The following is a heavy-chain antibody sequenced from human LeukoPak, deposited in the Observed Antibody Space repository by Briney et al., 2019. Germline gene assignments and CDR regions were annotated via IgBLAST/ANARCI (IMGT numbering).Heavy chain of an antibody. V-gene: IGHV3-11*06. CDR3: ARETHGEYYGSTLDY. CDR1: GFTFSNYY. D-gene: IGHD3-10*01. J-gene: IGHJ4*02. Sequence: GGSLRLSCVASGFTFSNYYMSWVRQAPGRGPEWISYISSGSSYTKYADSVKGRFTISRDNAKNSLSLHMNSLRAEDTAVYYCARETHGEYYGSTLDYWGPGTLVTVSS. CDR2: ISSGSSYT.